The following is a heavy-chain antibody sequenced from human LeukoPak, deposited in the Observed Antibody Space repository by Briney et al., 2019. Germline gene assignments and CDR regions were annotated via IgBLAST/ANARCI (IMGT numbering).Heavy chain of an antibody. J-gene: IGHJ6*02. CDR1: GYTFTSYG. Sequence: GASVKVSCKASGYTFTSYGISWVRQAPGQGLEWMGWISAYNSNTNYAQKLQGRVTMTTDTSTSTAYMELRSLRSDDTAVYYCARDFQYSSSWLYYYYYYGMDVWGQGTTVTVSS. D-gene: IGHD6-13*01. CDR2: ISAYNSNT. CDR3: ARDFQYSSSWLYYYYYYGMDV. V-gene: IGHV1-18*01.